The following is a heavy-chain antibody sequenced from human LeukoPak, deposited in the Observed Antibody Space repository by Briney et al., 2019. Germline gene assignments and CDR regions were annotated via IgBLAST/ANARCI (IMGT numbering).Heavy chain of an antibody. D-gene: IGHD3-22*01. CDR1: GGSISSGDYY. CDR3: ARERYYYDSSGYVDY. J-gene: IGHJ4*02. CDR2: IYYSGST. Sequence: PSETLSLTCTVSGGSISSGDYYWSWIRQPPGKGLEWIGYIYYSGSTYYNPCLKSRVTISVDTPKNQFSLKLSSVTAADTAVYYCARERYYYDSSGYVDYWGQGTLVTVSS. V-gene: IGHV4-30-4*01.